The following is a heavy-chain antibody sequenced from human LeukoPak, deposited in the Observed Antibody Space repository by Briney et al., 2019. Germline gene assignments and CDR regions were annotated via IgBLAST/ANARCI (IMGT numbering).Heavy chain of an antibody. J-gene: IGHJ4*02. V-gene: IGHV3-7*01. Sequence: GGSLRLSCAASGFTFSDYYMSWIRQAPGKGLEWVANIKQGGSQKYYVDSVKGRFTISRDDAKGTLFLQMNNLRAEDSALYYCVRGPNFGDYVDFLDSWGQGTLVTVSS. CDR2: IKQGGSQK. D-gene: IGHD4-17*01. CDR3: VRGPNFGDYVDFLDS. CDR1: GFTFSDYY.